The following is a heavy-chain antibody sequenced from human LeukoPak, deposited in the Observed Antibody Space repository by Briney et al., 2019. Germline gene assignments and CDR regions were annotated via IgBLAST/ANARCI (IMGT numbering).Heavy chain of an antibody. J-gene: IGHJ6*03. V-gene: IGHV3-9*01. CDR2: ISWNSGSI. CDR1: GFTFDDYA. D-gene: IGHD6-13*01. CDR3: AKGGAAGTGYYYYYYMDV. Sequence: GRSLRLSCAASGFTFDDYAMHWVRQAPGKGLEWVSGISWNSGSIGYADSVKGRFTISRDNAKNSLYLQMNNLRAEDTALYYCAKGGAAGTGYYYYYYMDVWGKGTTVTVSS.